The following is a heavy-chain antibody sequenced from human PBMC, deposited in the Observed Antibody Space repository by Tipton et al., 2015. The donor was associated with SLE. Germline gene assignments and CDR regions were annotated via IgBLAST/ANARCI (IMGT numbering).Heavy chain of an antibody. D-gene: IGHD7-27*01. CDR3: ARGRTGDLNY. CDR1: GFTFSDYF. V-gene: IGHV3-11*04. J-gene: IGHJ4*02. CDR2: ISSSGSVT. Sequence: SLRLSCAASGFTFSDYFMNWIRQAPGKGLEWVSYISSSGSVTYYADSVKGRFTISRDNAKNSLYLQMNSLRAEDTAVYYCARGRTGDLNYWGQGTLVTVSS.